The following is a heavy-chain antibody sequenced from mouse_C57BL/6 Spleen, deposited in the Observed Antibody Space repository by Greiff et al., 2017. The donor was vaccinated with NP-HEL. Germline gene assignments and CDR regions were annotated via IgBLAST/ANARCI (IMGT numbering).Heavy chain of an antibody. D-gene: IGHD2-4*01. J-gene: IGHJ3*01. CDR2: INPYNGDT. CDR3: ARLGYYDYDVFAY. V-gene: IGHV1-20*01. Sequence: EVQLQQSGPELVKPGDSVKISCKASGYSFTGYFMNWVMQSHGKSLEWIGRINPYNGDTFYNQKFKGKATVTVDKSSSTAHMELRSLTSEDSAVYYCARLGYYDYDVFAYWGQGTLVTVSA. CDR1: GYSFTGYF.